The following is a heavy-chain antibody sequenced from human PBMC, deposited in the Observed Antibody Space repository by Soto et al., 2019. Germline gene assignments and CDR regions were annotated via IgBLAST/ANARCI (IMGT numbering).Heavy chain of an antibody. J-gene: IGHJ6*03. Sequence: SETLSLTCTVSGGSISSSSYYWGWIRQPPGKGLEWIGSIYYSGSTYYNPSLKSRVTISVDTSKNQFSLKLSSVTAADTAVYYCARGRFGVVTFHYYYCDYMDVWGKGTTVTVSS. CDR2: IYYSGST. CDR3: ARGRFGVVTFHYYYCDYMDV. V-gene: IGHV4-39*01. D-gene: IGHD3-3*01. CDR1: GGSISSSSYY.